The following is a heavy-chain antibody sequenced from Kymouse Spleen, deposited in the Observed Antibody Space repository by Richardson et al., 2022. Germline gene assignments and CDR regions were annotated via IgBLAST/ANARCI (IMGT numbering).Heavy chain of an antibody. D-gene: IGHD3-10*01. CDR3: ARAHYYGSGSYDYYYYGMDV. J-gene: IGHJ6*02. Sequence: QVQLQESGPGLVKPSGTLSLTCAVSGGSISSSNWWSWVRQPPGKGLEWIGEIYHSGSTNYNPSLKSRVTISVDKSKNQFSLKLSSVTAADTAVYYCARAHYYGSGSYDYYYYGMDVWGQGTTVTVSS. CDR2: IYHSGST. CDR1: GGSISSSNW. V-gene: IGHV4-4*02.